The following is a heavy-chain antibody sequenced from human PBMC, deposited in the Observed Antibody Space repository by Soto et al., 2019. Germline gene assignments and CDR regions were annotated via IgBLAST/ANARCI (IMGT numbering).Heavy chain of an antibody. J-gene: IGHJ4*02. Sequence: SETLSLTCTVSGGSISSYYWSWIRQPPGKGLEWIGYIYYSGSTNYNPSLKSRVTISVDTSKNQFSLKLSSVTAADTAVYYCARHSGLVRGIGDYWGQGTLVTVSS. CDR3: ARHSGLVRGIGDY. D-gene: IGHD6-19*01. CDR1: GGSISSYY. V-gene: IGHV4-59*08. CDR2: IYYSGST.